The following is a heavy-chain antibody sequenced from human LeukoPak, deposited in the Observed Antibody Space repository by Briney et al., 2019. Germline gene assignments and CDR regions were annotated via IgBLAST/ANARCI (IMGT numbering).Heavy chain of an antibody. CDR1: GYSFTSYW. J-gene: IGHJ4*02. Sequence: GESLKISCKGSGYSFTSYWIGWVRQMPGKGLEWMGIIYPGDSDTRYSPSFQGQVTISADKSISTAYLQWSSLKASDTAMYYCARSTPIFGVVIIPGPPDYWGQGTLVTVSS. CDR2: IYPGDSDT. D-gene: IGHD3-3*01. CDR3: ARSTPIFGVVIIPGPPDY. V-gene: IGHV5-51*01.